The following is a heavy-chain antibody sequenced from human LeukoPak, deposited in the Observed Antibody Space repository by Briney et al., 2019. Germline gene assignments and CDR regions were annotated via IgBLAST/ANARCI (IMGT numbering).Heavy chain of an antibody. CDR1: AFTFNSYS. J-gene: IGHJ4*02. Sequence: KPGGSLTLSCSASAFTFNSYSMNWLRQAPEKGLEWVSSISSSSSYIYYADSVKGRFTISRDNAKNSLYLQMNSLRAEDTAVYYCARDSITFGGVIAPIDYWGQGTLVTVSS. CDR2: ISSSSSYI. CDR3: ARDSITFGGVIAPIDY. V-gene: IGHV3-21*01. D-gene: IGHD3-16*02.